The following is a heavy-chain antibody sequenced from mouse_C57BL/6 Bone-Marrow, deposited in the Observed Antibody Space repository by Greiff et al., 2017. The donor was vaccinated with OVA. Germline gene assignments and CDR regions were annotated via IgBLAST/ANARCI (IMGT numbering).Heavy chain of an antibody. Sequence: VQLQQPGPELVKPGASVKLSCKASGYTFTSYWMHWVKQRPGQGLEWIGHINTSNGGTKYNEKFKSKATLTVAKSSSTAYMQLSSLTSEDSAVYYCAILLIYGPLGAMDYWGQGTSVTVSS. CDR2: INTSNGGT. CDR1: GYTFTSYW. D-gene: IGHD1-1*01. CDR3: AILLIYGPLGAMDY. V-gene: IGHV1-53*01. J-gene: IGHJ4*01.